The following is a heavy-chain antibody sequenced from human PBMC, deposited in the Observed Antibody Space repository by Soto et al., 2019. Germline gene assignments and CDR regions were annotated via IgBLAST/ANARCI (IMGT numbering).Heavy chain of an antibody. V-gene: IGHV3-30*18. D-gene: IGHD6-13*01. CDR2: ISYDGSNK. CDR3: AKPIYSSSWYPFDY. J-gene: IGHJ4*02. Sequence: QTGGSLRLSCAASGFTFSSYGMHWVRQAPGKGLEWVAVISYDGSNKYYADSVKGRFTISRDNSRNTLYLQMNSLRAEDTAVYYCAKPIYSSSWYPFDYWGQGTLVTVSS. CDR1: GFTFSSYG.